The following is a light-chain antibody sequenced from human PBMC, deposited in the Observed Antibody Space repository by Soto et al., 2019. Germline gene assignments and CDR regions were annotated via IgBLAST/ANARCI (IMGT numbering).Light chain of an antibody. J-gene: IGKJ2*01. V-gene: IGKV1-5*01. CDR3: QQYHTYSYT. CDR1: QSIGSW. Sequence: DIQMTQSPSTLSASVGDRVTITCRASQSIGSWLAWYQQRPGKAPKLLIYDASTLETGVPSRLSGSGSGTEFSLTISSLQPDDSATYYCQQYHTYSYTFGQGTKLEIK. CDR2: DAS.